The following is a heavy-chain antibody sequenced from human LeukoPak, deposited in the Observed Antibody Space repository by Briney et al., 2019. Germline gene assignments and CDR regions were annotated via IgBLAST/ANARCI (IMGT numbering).Heavy chain of an antibody. D-gene: IGHD3-10*01. V-gene: IGHV3-30*03. CDR3: PRVGFGSIFDY. CDR1: GFSFSDYG. Sequence: GGSLRLSCAASGFSFSDYGMHWVRQAPGKGLEWLAMISFDGNTQNYADSVRGRFSISRDNSKNTLYLQMNSLRAEDTAVYYCPRVGFGSIFDYWGQGTLVPVSS. J-gene: IGHJ4*02. CDR2: ISFDGNTQ.